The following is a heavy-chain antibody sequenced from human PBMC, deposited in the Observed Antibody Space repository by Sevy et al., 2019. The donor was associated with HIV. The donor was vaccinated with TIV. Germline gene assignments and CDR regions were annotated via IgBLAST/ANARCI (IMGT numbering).Heavy chain of an antibody. Sequence: SETLSLTCTVSGGSITSLYWNWIRQPPGKGLEWIANIYYNGHINYNPSLKSRVTLSLDTSKNQFSLRLSSLTAADTAMYYCAGGNAWGRGYSWGQGTLVTVS. CDR3: AGGNAWGRGYS. V-gene: IGHV4-59*08. D-gene: IGHD1-26*01. CDR1: GGSITSLY. CDR2: IYYNGHI. J-gene: IGHJ4*02.